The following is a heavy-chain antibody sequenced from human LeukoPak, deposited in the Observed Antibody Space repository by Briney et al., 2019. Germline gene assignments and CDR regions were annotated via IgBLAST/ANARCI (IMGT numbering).Heavy chain of an antibody. CDR3: ARDPPNNGYDFDY. J-gene: IGHJ4*02. CDR1: GFTFSSHW. Sequence: GGSLRLSCAASGFTFSSHWMSWVRQAPGKGLEWVVNIKEDGSEIYYVDSVKGRVRISRDNAKNSLYLQMTALIAEDTAVYYCARDPPNNGYDFDYWGQGILVTVSS. CDR2: IKEDGSEI. V-gene: IGHV3-7*01. D-gene: IGHD3-22*01.